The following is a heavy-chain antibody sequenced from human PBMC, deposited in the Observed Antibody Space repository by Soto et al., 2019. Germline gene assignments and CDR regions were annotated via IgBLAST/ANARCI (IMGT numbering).Heavy chain of an antibody. V-gene: IGHV3-23*01. J-gene: IGHJ3*02. CDR3: AKLLWFGELDIDAFDI. Sequence: GGSLRLSCAASGFTFSSYAMSWVRQAPGKGLEWVSAISGSGGSTYYADSVKGRFTISRDNSKNTLYLQMNSLRAEDTAVYYCAKLLWFGELDIDAFDIWGQGTMVTVSS. CDR1: GFTFSSYA. CDR2: ISGSGGST. D-gene: IGHD3-10*01.